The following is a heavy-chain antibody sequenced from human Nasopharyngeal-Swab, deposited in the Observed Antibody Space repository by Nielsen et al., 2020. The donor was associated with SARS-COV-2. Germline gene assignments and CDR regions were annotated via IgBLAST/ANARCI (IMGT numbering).Heavy chain of an antibody. V-gene: IGHV3-15*01. J-gene: IGHJ4*02. CDR1: GFTFSNAW. CDR3: ARSGYYWDFDWLSRPFDY. D-gene: IGHD3-9*01. CDR2: IKSKTDGGTT. Sequence: GESLKISCAASGFTFSNAWMSWVRQAPGKGLEWVGRIKSKTDGGTTDYAAPVKGRFTISRDDSKNTLHLQMNSLRAEDTAVYYCARSGYYWDFDWLSRPFDYWGQGTLVTVSS.